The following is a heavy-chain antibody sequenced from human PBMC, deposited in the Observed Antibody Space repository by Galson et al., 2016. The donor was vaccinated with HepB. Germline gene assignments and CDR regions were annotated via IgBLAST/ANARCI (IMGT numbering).Heavy chain of an antibody. CDR2: ISSSSSNI. J-gene: IGHJ2*01. CDR1: GFTFSNYS. CDR3: ARVRLRFLEWLPQDDWYFDL. Sequence: SLRLSCAGSGFTFSNYSMNWVRQAPGKGLEWVSDISSSSSNIYYADSVQGRFTISRDNAKNSLHLQMNSLRDEDTAVYYCARVRLRFLEWLPQDDWYFDLWGRGTLVTVSS. D-gene: IGHD3-3*01. V-gene: IGHV3-48*02.